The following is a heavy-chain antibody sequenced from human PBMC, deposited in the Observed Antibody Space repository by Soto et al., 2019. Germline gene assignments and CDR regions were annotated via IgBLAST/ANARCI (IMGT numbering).Heavy chain of an antibody. Sequence: PSDTLSLTCTVSGGSISSYYWSWIRQPPGKGLEWIGYIYYSGSTNYNPSLKSRVTISVDTSKNQFSLKLSSVTAADTAVYYCARTHYIWGSYPSRGGAFDIWGQGTMVT. V-gene: IGHV4-59*08. CDR2: IYYSGST. D-gene: IGHD3-16*02. CDR3: ARTHYIWGSYPSRGGAFDI. CDR1: GGSISSYY. J-gene: IGHJ3*02.